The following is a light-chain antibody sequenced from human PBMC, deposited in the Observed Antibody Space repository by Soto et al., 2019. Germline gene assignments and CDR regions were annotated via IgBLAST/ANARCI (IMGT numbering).Light chain of an antibody. CDR3: TAWDDRLRGWM. V-gene: IGLV1-47*02. Sequence: QAVVTQPPSASGTPGQRVTISCSGSSSNIGSNHVHWYQHLPGTAPKLLISDNSQRPSGVPDRFSGSRSGTSASLAISGLRSEDEADYYCTAWDDRLRGWMFGRGTKLTVL. CDR1: SSNIGSNH. CDR2: DNS. J-gene: IGLJ3*02.